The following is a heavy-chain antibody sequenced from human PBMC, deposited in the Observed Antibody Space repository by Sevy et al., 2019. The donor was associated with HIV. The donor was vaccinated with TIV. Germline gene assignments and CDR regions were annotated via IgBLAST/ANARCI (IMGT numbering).Heavy chain of an antibody. Sequence: SETLSLTCTVSGGSISSYYWSWIRQPPGKGLEWIGYIYYSGSTNYNPSLKSRVTISVDTSKNQFSLKLGSVTAADTAVYYCARYVSGSYPGYYYYGMDVWGQGTTVTVSS. CDR2: IYYSGST. CDR3: ARYVSGSYPGYYYYGMDV. V-gene: IGHV4-59*01. CDR1: GGSISSYY. J-gene: IGHJ6*02. D-gene: IGHD1-26*01.